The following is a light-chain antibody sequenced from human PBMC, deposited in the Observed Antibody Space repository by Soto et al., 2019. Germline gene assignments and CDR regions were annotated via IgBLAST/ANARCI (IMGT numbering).Light chain of an antibody. CDR3: SSFAGNNNL. Sequence: QSALTQPPSASGSPGQSVTISCTGTSSDVGGYDLVSWYQQHPGKAPKLILYEVAKRPSGVPARFSGSKSGNTASPTVSGLQADDESDYYCSSFAGNNNLFGGGTKLTVL. CDR1: SSDVGGYDL. V-gene: IGLV2-8*01. J-gene: IGLJ2*01. CDR2: EVA.